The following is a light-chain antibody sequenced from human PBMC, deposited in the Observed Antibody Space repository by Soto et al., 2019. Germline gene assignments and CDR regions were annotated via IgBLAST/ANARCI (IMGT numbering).Light chain of an antibody. J-gene: IGKJ4*01. Sequence: DIQMTQSPSSLSASVGDRVTITCRASQAISNYLAWYQQKPGKVPKLLIYAASTLQSGVPSRFSSSGSGTDFTLTISSLQPEDVATYYCQKYNGVPLTFGGGTKVEIK. CDR1: QAISNY. CDR2: AAS. V-gene: IGKV1-27*01. CDR3: QKYNGVPLT.